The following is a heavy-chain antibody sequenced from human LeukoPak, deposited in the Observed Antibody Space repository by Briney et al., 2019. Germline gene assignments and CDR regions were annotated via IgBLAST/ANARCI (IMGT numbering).Heavy chain of an antibody. CDR3: ARDGSSGWLL. V-gene: IGHV4-59*11. CDR1: GGSISSHY. J-gene: IGHJ4*02. D-gene: IGHD6-19*01. CDR2: IYYSGST. Sequence: PSETLSLTCTVSGGSISSHYWSWVRQPPGKGLEWIGYIYYSGSTNYNPSLKSRVTISVDTSKNQFSLKLSSVTAADPAVYYCARDGSSGWLLWGQGTLVTVSS.